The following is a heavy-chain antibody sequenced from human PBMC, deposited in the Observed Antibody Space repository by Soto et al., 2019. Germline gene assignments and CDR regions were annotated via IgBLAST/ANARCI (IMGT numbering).Heavy chain of an antibody. CDR3: AREYSSSWYGEYYFDY. D-gene: IGHD6-13*01. J-gene: IGHJ4*02. CDR2: INPSGGST. V-gene: IGHV1-46*01. CDR1: GYTFTSYY. Sequence: ASVKVSCKASGYTFTSYYMHWVRQAPGQGLEWMGIINPSGGSTSYAQKFQGRVTMTRDTSTSTVYMELSSLRSEDTAVYYCAREYSSSWYGEYYFDYWGQGTLVTVSS.